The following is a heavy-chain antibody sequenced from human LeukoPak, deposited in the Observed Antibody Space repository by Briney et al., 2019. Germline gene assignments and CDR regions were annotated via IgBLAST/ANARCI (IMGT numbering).Heavy chain of an antibody. Sequence: ASVKVSCKASGYTFTGYYIHLVRQAPGQGLEWMGWINPNGGGTNYAQKFQGRVTMTRDTSISTAYMELSGLKSDDTALYYCARDVSDYGGNSPLYWGQGTLVTVSS. CDR3: ARDVSDYGGNSPLY. J-gene: IGHJ4*02. V-gene: IGHV1-2*02. D-gene: IGHD4-23*01. CDR2: INPNGGGT. CDR1: GYTFTGYY.